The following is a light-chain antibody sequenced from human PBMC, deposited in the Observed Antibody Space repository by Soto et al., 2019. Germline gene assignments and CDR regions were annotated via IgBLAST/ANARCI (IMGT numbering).Light chain of an antibody. CDR2: DVS. V-gene: IGLV2-14*01. CDR1: SSYVGGYNY. Sequence: SALTLLVSAFGSDAESSTISCNETSSYVGGYNYVSWHQQHPGKAPKLTIYDVSSRPSGVSNRFSASKSGNTASLTISGLQAEDEADYYCTSYTSSGTYVCGIGTKVTVL. CDR3: TSYTSSGTYV. J-gene: IGLJ1*01.